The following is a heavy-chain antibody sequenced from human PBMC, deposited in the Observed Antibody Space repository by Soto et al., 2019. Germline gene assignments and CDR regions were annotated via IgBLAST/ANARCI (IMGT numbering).Heavy chain of an antibody. CDR2: INHSGST. J-gene: IGHJ3*02. CDR3: ARGCCSGGSCYSGAFDI. V-gene: IGHV4-34*01. D-gene: IGHD2-15*01. CDR1: GGSFSGYY. Sequence: PSETLSLTCAVYGGSFSGYYWSWIRQPPGKGLEWIGEINHSGSTNHNPSLKSRVTISVDTSKNQFSLKLSSVTAADTAVYYCARGCCSGGSCYSGAFDIWGQGTMVTVSS.